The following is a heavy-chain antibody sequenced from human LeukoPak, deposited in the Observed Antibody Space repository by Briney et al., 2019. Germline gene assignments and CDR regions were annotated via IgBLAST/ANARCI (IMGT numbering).Heavy chain of an antibody. J-gene: IGHJ3*01. D-gene: IGHD1-14*01. CDR3: AREFSPEDAFDL. CDR1: GFTLTNNW. V-gene: IGHV3-74*01. CDR2: VNTYGTNT. Sequence: GGSLRLSCTASGFTLTNNWMHWVRQVPGKGLEWVSRVNTYGTNTNYADSVRGRFTISRDNAKSTLYLQMDSLRAEDSAIYYCAREFSPEDAFDLWGQGTRVTVSS.